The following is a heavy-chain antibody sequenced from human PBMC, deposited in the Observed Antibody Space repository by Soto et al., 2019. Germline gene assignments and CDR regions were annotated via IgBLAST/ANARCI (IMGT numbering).Heavy chain of an antibody. CDR2: IYSGGST. J-gene: IGHJ6*02. Sequence: GGSLRLSCAASGFTVSSNYMSWVRQAPGKGLEWVSVIYSGGSTYYADSVKGRFTISRHNSKNTLYLQMNSLRAEDTAVYYCARDPLGYCSGGSCYYYGMDVWGQGTTVTVSS. CDR1: GFTVSSNY. CDR3: ARDPLGYCSGGSCYYYGMDV. D-gene: IGHD2-15*01. V-gene: IGHV3-53*04.